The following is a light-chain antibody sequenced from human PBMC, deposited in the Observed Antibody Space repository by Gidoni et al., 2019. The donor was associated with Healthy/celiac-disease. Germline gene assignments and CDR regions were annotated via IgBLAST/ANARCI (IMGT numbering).Light chain of an antibody. CDR2: DSS. V-gene: IGKV1-5*01. CDR3: QQYNSYWT. CDR1: QSISSW. Sequence: DIQMTQSPSTLSASVGDRVTIPCRASQSISSWLAWYQQKPGKAPKLLIYDSSSLESGVPSRFRGSGSGTEFTLTISSLQPDDFATYYCQQYNSYWTFGQGTKVEIK. J-gene: IGKJ1*01.